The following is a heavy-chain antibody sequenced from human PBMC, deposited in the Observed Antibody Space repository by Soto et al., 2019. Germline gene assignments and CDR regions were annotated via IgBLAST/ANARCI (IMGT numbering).Heavy chain of an antibody. V-gene: IGHV4-34*01. CDR3: ARGGVATTYDAFDI. CDR2: INPSGST. D-gene: IGHD5-12*01. CDR1: GGSFSGYY. J-gene: IGHJ3*02. Sequence: QVQLQQWGAGLLKPSETLSLTCAVYGGSFSGYYWSWIRQPPGKGLAWIGEINPSGSTNYNPSLKSRVTISVDTSKNQFSLKLSSVTAADTAVYYCARGGVATTYDAFDIWGQGTMVTVSS.